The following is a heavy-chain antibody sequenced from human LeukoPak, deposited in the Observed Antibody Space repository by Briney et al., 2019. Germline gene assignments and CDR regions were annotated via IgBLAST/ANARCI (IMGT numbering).Heavy chain of an antibody. CDR3: ARMADIVVVPAAIVYYFDY. Sequence: ASVKVSCKASGYTFTGYYMHWVRQAPGQGLEWMGRINPNSGGTNYAQKLQGRVTMTRDTSISTAYMELSRLRSDDTAVYYCARMADIVVVPAAIVYYFDYWGQGTLVTVSS. CDR2: INPNSGGT. V-gene: IGHV1-2*06. J-gene: IGHJ4*02. CDR1: GYTFTGYY. D-gene: IGHD2-2*01.